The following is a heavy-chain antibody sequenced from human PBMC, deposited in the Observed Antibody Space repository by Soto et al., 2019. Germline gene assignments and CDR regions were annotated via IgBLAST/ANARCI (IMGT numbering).Heavy chain of an antibody. CDR1: GFTFTSSA. CDR3: AADATAWQQMVPSDY. V-gene: IGHV1-58*01. Sequence: SVKVSCKASGFTFTSSAFQWVRQARGQRLEWIGWIAVGSGYTNYAQRFQDRVTLTRDMSTATTYMELSRLTSEDTAIYYCAADATAWQQMVPSDYWGRGTQVTVSS. CDR2: IAVGSGYT. J-gene: IGHJ4*02. D-gene: IGHD2-8*01.